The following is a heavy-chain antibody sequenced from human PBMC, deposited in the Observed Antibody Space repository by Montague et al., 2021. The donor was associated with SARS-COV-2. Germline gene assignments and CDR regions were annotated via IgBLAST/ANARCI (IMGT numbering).Heavy chain of an antibody. CDR3: ARNSGRYCWRGDYGMDV. V-gene: IGHV2-70*01. CDR2: IDWEYDK. CDR1: GFSLSTSGMC. Sequence: PALVKPTQTLTLTCTLSGFSLSTSGMCVSWIRQPPGKALEWLALIDWEYDKYYDTSLKTRLTISKDTSKNQVVLTMTNMDPVDTATYYCARNSGRYCWRGDYGMDVWGQGTTVTVTS. D-gene: IGHD1-26*01. J-gene: IGHJ6*02.